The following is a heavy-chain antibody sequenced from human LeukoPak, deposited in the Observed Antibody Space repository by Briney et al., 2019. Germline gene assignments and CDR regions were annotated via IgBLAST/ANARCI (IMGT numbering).Heavy chain of an antibody. CDR1: RFTFSSYW. Sequence: PGGSLRLSCAASRFTFSSYWMHWVRQAPGKGLVWVSRINSDGSSTTYADSVKGRFTISRDNAQNTLYLQMNSLRAEDTAVYYCARVSFDGSGYYYATAFDIWGQGTMVTVSS. CDR2: INSDGSST. D-gene: IGHD3-22*01. V-gene: IGHV3-74*01. J-gene: IGHJ3*02. CDR3: ARVSFDGSGYYYATAFDI.